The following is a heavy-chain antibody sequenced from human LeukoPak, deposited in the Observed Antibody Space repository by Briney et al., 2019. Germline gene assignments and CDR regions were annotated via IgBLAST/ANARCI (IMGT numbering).Heavy chain of an antibody. J-gene: IGHJ6*03. Sequence: SETLSLTCAVYGGSFSGYYWSWIRQPPGKGLEWIGEINHSGSTNYNPSLKTRVTISVDTSKHQFSLKLSSVTAADTAVYYCARGRGYSSSWEKNYYYYYMDVWGKGTTVTVSS. V-gene: IGHV4-34*01. CDR3: ARGRGYSSSWEKNYYYYYMDV. CDR1: GGSFSGYY. CDR2: INHSGST. D-gene: IGHD6-13*01.